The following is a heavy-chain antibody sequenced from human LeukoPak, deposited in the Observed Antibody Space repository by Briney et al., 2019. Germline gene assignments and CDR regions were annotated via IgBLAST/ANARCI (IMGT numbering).Heavy chain of an antibody. CDR2: IYPRDGST. J-gene: IGHJ4*02. CDR3: ARDQEGFDY. CDR1: GYTFTSNY. Sequence: VASVKVSCKASGYTFTSNYIQWVRQAPGHGLEWMGMIYPRDGSTSYAQKFQGRVTVTRDTSTSTVHMELSGLRSEDTAVYYCARDQEGFDYWGQGTLVTVSS. V-gene: IGHV1-46*01.